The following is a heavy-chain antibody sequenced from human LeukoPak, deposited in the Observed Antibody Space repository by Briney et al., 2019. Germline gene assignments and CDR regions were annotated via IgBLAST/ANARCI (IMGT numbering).Heavy chain of an antibody. CDR2: IYPGDSDT. CDR1: GFSFTSYW. D-gene: IGHD3-9*01. J-gene: IGHJ4*02. Sequence: GESLKISCKGSGFSFTSYWIGWVRQMPGKGLEWMGIIYPGDSDTRYSPSFQGQVTISADKSISTAYLQWSSLKASDTAMYYCARSYYDILTGYSEGFDYWGQGALVTVST. V-gene: IGHV5-51*01. CDR3: ARSYYDILTGYSEGFDY.